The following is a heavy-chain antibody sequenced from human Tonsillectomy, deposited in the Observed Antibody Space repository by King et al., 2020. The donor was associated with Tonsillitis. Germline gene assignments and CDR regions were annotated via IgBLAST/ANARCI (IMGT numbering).Heavy chain of an antibody. CDR1: GGSISSSSFY. V-gene: IGHV4-39*01. CDR2: IYYSGST. D-gene: IGHD1-26*01. Sequence: QLQESGPGLVKPSETLSLTCTVSGGSISSSSFYWGWIRQPPGKGLEWIGSIYYSGSTYYNPSLKSRVTISVDTSKNQFSLKLNSVTAADTAVYYCARVRIMGTTTPQYFDYWGQGTLVTVSS. J-gene: IGHJ4*02. CDR3: ARVRIMGTTTPQYFDY.